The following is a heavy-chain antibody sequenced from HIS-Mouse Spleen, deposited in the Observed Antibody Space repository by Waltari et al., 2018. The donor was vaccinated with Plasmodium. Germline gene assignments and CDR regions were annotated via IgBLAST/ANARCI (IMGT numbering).Heavy chain of an antibody. CDR3: ARDRAGGGLDY. D-gene: IGHD3-10*01. CDR2: IGTAGDT. V-gene: IGHV3-13*01. J-gene: IGHJ4*02. Sequence: EVQLVESGGGLVQPGGSLRLSCAASGFTFSSYDMHWVRQATGKGVEWVSAIGTAGDTYYPGSVKGRFTISRENAKNSLYLQMNSLRAGDTAVYYCARDRAGGGLDYWGQGTLVTVSS. CDR1: GFTFSSYD.